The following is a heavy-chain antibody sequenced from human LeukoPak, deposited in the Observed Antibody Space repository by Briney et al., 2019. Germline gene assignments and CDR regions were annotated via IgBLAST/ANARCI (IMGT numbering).Heavy chain of an antibody. J-gene: IGHJ4*02. D-gene: IGHD2-15*01. CDR1: GFTFSTYE. Sequence: PGGSLILCCTASGFTFSTYEMNWVRQAPGKGLEWVSYISSSGTTTYYADSVKGRFTISRDNAKNSLYLQMNSLRAEDTAVYYCASGRCGGGSCYHDYWGQGALVADSS. CDR2: ISSSGTTT. V-gene: IGHV3-48*03. CDR3: ASGRCGGGSCYHDY.